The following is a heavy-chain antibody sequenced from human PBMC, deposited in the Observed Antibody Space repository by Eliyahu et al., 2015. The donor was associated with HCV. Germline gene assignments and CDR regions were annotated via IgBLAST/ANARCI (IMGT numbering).Heavy chain of an antibody. Sequence: QVQLVQSGAEVKKPGSSVKVSCKASGGTFSSYAIXXVRQAPGXGLEWMGGIIPIFGTANYAQKFQGRVTITADKSTSTAYMELSSLRSEDTAVYYCASNPPLYCSGGSCPGAWFDPWGQGTLVTVSS. J-gene: IGHJ5*02. CDR1: GGTFSSYA. D-gene: IGHD2-15*01. CDR3: ASNPPLYCSGGSCPGAWFDP. CDR2: IIPIFGTA. V-gene: IGHV1-69*06.